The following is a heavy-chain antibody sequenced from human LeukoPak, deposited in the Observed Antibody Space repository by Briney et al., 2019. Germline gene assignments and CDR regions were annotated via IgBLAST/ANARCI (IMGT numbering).Heavy chain of an antibody. CDR1: GFTFSSYA. J-gene: IGHJ4*02. D-gene: IGHD3-10*01. Sequence: PGGSLRLSCAASGFTFSSYAMSWVRQAPGKGLEWVSAISGSGGSTYYADSVKGRFIISRDNSKNTLYLQMNSLRAEDTAVYYCAKDDASMVRGPYYFDYWGQGTLVTVSS. CDR3: AKDDASMVRGPYYFDY. V-gene: IGHV3-23*01. CDR2: ISGSGGST.